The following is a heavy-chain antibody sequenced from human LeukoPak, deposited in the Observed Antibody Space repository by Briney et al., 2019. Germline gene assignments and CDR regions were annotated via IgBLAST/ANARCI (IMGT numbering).Heavy chain of an antibody. CDR1: GFTFSSYW. CDR3: AKGTRLYGSGSYEDFKSNWFDP. Sequence: GGSLRLSCAASGFTFSSYWMSWVRQAPGKGLEGVANIKQDGSEKYYADSEKGRFNISRDNSKNTLYLQMSSVRAEDTAVYYCAKGTRLYGSGSYEDFKSNWFDPGGEGTLVTVSS. CDR2: IKQDGSEK. J-gene: IGHJ5*02. D-gene: IGHD3-10*01. V-gene: IGHV3-7*01.